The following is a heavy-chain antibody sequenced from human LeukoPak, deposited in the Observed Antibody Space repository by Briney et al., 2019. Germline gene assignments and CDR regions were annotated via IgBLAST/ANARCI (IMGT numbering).Heavy chain of an antibody. Sequence: GGSLRLSCAASGFTFSDSYMSWIRQAPGKGLEWVSDISSGSSYTNYADSVKGRFTISRDNAKNSLYLQMNSLRVEDTAVYYCARDPVDVSITPIYWGQGTLVTVSS. D-gene: IGHD5-12*01. J-gene: IGHJ4*02. CDR2: ISSGSSYT. V-gene: IGHV3-11*05. CDR1: GFTFSDSY. CDR3: ARDPVDVSITPIY.